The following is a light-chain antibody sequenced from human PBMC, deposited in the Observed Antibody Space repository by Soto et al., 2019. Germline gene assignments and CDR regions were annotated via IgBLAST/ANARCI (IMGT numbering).Light chain of an antibody. CDR1: QSVSSY. CDR2: DAS. J-gene: IGKJ1*01. V-gene: IGKV3-11*01. CDR3: QQRSNWPRT. Sequence: EIVFTPSPATPSFSPGERATLSCRASQSVSSYLAWYQQKPGQAPRLLIYDASNRATGIPARFSGSGSGTDFTLTISSLEPEDFAVYYCQQRSNWPRTFGQGTKVDIK.